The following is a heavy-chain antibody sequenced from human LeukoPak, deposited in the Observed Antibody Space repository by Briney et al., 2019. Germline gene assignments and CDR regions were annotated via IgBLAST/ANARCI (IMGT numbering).Heavy chain of an antibody. CDR1: GYSFTSYW. CDR3: ARCTASSSSDY. Sequence: GESLRISCKGSGYSFTSYWITWVRQTPGKGLEWMGRIDPGDSYANYSPSFQGHVTISADKSISTAYLQWSSLKASDTGMYYCARCTASSSSDYWGQGTLVTVSS. J-gene: IGHJ4*02. CDR2: IDPGDSYA. D-gene: IGHD6-19*01. V-gene: IGHV5-10-1*01.